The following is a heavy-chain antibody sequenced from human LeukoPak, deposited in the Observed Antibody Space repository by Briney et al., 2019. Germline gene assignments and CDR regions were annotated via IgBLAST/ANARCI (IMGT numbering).Heavy chain of an antibody. CDR1: GYTFTGYY. Sequence: ASVKVSCKASGYTFTGYYMHWVRQAPGQGLEWMGWINPNSGGTNYAQKFQGRVTMTRDTSISTAYMELSRLRSDDTAVYYCARDRGVGYSSAFDYWGQGTLVTVSS. D-gene: IGHD6-25*01. CDR2: INPNSGGT. V-gene: IGHV1-2*02. CDR3: ARDRGVGYSSAFDY. J-gene: IGHJ4*02.